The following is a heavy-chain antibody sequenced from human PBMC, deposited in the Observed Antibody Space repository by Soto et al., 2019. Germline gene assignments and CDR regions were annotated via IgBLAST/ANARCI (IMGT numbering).Heavy chain of an antibody. CDR2: ISYDGSNK. D-gene: IGHD2-8*01. CDR1: GFTFSSYG. J-gene: IGHJ5*02. V-gene: IGHV3-30*18. CDR3: AKVGHGYCTNGVCYTVQSNWFDP. Sequence: GGSLRLSCAASGFTFSSYGMHWVRQAPGKGLEWVAVISYDGSNKYYADSVKGRFTISRDNSKNTLYLQMNSLRAEDTAVYYCAKVGHGYCTNGVCYTVQSNWFDPWGQGTLVTVSS.